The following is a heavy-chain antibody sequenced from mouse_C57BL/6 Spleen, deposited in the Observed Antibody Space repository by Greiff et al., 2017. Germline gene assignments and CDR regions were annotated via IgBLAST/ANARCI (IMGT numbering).Heavy chain of an antibody. D-gene: IGHD2-12*01. J-gene: IGHJ4*01. CDR2: IYPGDGDT. Sequence: QVQLKESGAELVKPGASVKISCKASGYAFSSYWMNWVKQRPGKGLEWIGQIYPGDGDTNYNGKFKGKATLTADKSSSTAYMQLSSLTSEDSAVYFCARSYDGYAMDYWGQGTSVTVSS. CDR1: GYAFSSYW. V-gene: IGHV1-80*01. CDR3: ARSYDGYAMDY.